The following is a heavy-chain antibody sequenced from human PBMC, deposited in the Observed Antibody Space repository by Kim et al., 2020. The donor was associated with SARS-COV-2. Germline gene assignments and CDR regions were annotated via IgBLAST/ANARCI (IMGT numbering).Heavy chain of an antibody. D-gene: IGHD3-22*01. Sequence: GGSLRLSCAASGFTFSSYAMHWVRQAPGKGLEWVAIISYDGSNKYYADSVKGRFTISRDNSKYTLYLQMNSLRAEDTALYYCARDYYDSSGYYSPWFDPWGQGTLVTVSS. V-gene: IGHV3-30*04. CDR3: ARDYYDSSGYYSPWFDP. CDR2: ISYDGSNK. J-gene: IGHJ5*02. CDR1: GFTFSSYA.